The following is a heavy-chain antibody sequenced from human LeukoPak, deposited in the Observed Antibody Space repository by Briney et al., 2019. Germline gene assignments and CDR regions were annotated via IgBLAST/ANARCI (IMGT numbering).Heavy chain of an antibody. J-gene: IGHJ4*02. Sequence: PGGSLRLSCAASGFTFSTYTMHWVRHPPGKRLEWVSIISSSGGGIHYADSVKGRFTISRDNSKNALYLQMNSLRVEDTAVYYCAIDPNWGTHSWGQGVLVTVSS. V-gene: IGHV3-23*01. D-gene: IGHD7-27*01. CDR3: AIDPNWGTHS. CDR1: GFTFSTYT. CDR2: ISSSGGGI.